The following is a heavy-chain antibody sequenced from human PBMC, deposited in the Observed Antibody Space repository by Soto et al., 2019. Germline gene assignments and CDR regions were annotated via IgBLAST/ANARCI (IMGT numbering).Heavy chain of an antibody. CDR3: ASPTLRYFDWSPFDY. V-gene: IGHV1-69*02. CDR1: GGTFSSYT. Sequence: QVQLVQSGAEVKKPGSSVKVSCKASGGTFSSYTISWVRQAPGQGLEWMGRIIPILGIANYAQKFQGRVTITADKSTSTAYMELSSLRSEDTAVYYCASPTLRYFDWSPFDYWGQGTLVTVSS. CDR2: IIPILGIA. J-gene: IGHJ4*02. D-gene: IGHD3-9*01.